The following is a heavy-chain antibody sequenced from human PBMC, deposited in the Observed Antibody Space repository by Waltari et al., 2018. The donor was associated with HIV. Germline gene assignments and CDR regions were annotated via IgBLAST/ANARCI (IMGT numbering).Heavy chain of an antibody. J-gene: IGHJ6*02. CDR3: ARGGSTVTTAYYYYGMDV. CDR1: GGSFSGYY. D-gene: IGHD4-4*01. Sequence: QVQLQQWGAGLLKPSETLSLTCAVYGGSFSGYYWSWIRQPPGKGLEWIGEIKHSGSTNYNPSLKRGVTISVYTSKNQFSLKLSSVTAADTAVYYCARGGSTVTTAYYYYGMDVWGQGTTVTVSS. CDR2: IKHSGST. V-gene: IGHV4-34*01.